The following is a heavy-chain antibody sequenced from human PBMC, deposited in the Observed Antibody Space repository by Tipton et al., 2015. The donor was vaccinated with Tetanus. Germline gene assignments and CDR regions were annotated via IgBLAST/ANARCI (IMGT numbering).Heavy chain of an antibody. J-gene: IGHJ4*02. CDR2: VAYDGNNK. CDR3: ARDFSYYFDSKSGFDY. CDR1: GLSFSGYG. D-gene: IGHD3-22*01. Sequence: SLRLSCATSGLSFSGYGLHWLRQAPGKGLEWVALVAYDGNNKYYADSVKGRFTISRDNSKDTLYLQMNSLRPEDTAVYYCARDFSYYFDSKSGFDYWGQGTLVTVSS. V-gene: IGHV3-30-3*01.